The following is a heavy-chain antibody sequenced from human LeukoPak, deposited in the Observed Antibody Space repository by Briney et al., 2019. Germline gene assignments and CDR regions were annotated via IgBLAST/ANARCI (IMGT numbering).Heavy chain of an antibody. CDR3: ARQYYYNRAIYSKLDF. V-gene: IGHV4-39*01. Sequence: PSETLSLTCTVSGGSITNSYYWGWIRQPPGKGLEWIGSMYYNGSTYYNPSLKSRVTISVDTSKNQFSLKLSSVTAADTAVYYCARQYYYNRAIYSKLDFWGQGTLVTVSS. CDR2: MYYNGST. CDR1: GGSITNSYY. J-gene: IGHJ4*02. D-gene: IGHD3-22*01.